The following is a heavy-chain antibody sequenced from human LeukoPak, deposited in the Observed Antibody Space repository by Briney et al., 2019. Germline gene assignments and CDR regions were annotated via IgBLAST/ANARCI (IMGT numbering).Heavy chain of an antibody. Sequence: GGSLRLSCAASGFTFSSYSMNWVRQAPGKGLEWVSSISSSSYIYYADSVKSRFTISRDNAKNSLYLQMNSLRAEDTAVYYCARGSSYFAFDIWRQGTMVTVSS. CDR2: ISSSSYI. CDR3: ARGSSYFAFDI. CDR1: GFTFSSYS. V-gene: IGHV3-21*01. J-gene: IGHJ3*02. D-gene: IGHD5-12*01.